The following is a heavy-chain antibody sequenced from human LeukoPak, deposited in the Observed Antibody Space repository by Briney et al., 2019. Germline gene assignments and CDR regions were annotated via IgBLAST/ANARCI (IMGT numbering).Heavy chain of an antibody. J-gene: IGHJ3*02. CDR3: ARVNWNYGSAAFDI. D-gene: IGHD1-7*01. CDR1: GGSISSYY. CDR2: IYTSGST. Sequence: SETLSLTCTVSGGSISSYYWSWIRQPAGKGLEWIGRIYTSGSTNYNPSLKSRVTMSVDTSKNQFSLKLSSVTAADTAVYYCARVNWNYGSAAFDIWGQGTMVTVSS. V-gene: IGHV4-4*07.